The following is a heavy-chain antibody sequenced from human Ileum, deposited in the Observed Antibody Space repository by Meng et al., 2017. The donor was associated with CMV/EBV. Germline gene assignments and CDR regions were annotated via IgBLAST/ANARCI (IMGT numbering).Heavy chain of an antibody. D-gene: IGHD6-19*01. CDR3: ARVLVAGRAEYHY. CDR1: GYTLSTYH. Sequence: CKASGYTLSTYHMHWLRQAPGQGLKWMGVINPTNGGTDYAQQFQGRVTMTTDTSTNTVYLELSSLTSDDTAVYYCARVLVAGRAEYHYWGQGTLVTVSS. CDR2: INPTNGGT. V-gene: IGHV1-46*01. J-gene: IGHJ4*02.